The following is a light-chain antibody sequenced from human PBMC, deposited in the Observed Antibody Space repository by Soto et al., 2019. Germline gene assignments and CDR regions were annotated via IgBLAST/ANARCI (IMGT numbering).Light chain of an antibody. J-gene: IGLJ1*01. CDR1: TSDVGGYNY. CDR3: TSYTSSGTPV. Sequence: QSVLTQPASVSGSPGQSITISYTGTTSDVGGYNYVSWHQQHPGKAPKLMIYDVINRPSGVSNRFSGSKSDNTAPLPISGLQAEAEADYYCTSYTSSGTPVFGSGTKVPVL. CDR2: DVI. V-gene: IGLV2-14*01.